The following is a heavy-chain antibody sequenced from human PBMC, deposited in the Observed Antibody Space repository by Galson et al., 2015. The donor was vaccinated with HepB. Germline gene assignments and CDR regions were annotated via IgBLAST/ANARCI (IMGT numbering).Heavy chain of an antibody. Sequence: SLRLSCAASGFPLSYYAMNWVRQAPGRGLEWVPVISGHGPDAYYADSVRGRFTISRDNPKNTLYLQMNSLRAEDTAVYYCANLILGLSRGDAFDMWGHGTAVTVSS. V-gene: IGHV3-23*01. J-gene: IGHJ3*02. CDR3: ANLILGLSRGDAFDM. CDR2: ISGHGPDA. CDR1: GFPLSYYA. D-gene: IGHD7-27*01.